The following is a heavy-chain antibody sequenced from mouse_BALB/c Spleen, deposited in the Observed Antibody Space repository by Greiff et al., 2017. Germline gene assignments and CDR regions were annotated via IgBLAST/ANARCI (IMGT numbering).Heavy chain of an antibody. J-gene: IGHJ4*01. D-gene: IGHD4-1*01. CDR1: GYTFTSYW. CDR2: IYPGDGDT. Sequence: QVQLQQSGAELARPGASVKLSCKASGYTFTSYWMQWVKQRPGQGLEWIGAIYPGDGDTRYTQKFKGKATLTADKSSSTAYMQLSSLASEDSAVYYCALTGTRGAMEYWGQGTSVTVSS. CDR3: ALTGTRGAMEY. V-gene: IGHV1-87*01.